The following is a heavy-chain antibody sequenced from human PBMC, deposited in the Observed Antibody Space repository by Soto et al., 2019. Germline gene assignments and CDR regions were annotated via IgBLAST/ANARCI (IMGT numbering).Heavy chain of an antibody. CDR2: IYYSGST. Sequence: SETLSLTCTVSGGSISSYYWSWIRQPPGKGLEWIGYIYYSGSTNYNPSLKSRVTISVDTSKNQFSLKLSSVTAADTAVYYCARGPSRRLLFPYYYYYGMDVWGQGTTVTVS. CDR1: GGSISSYY. J-gene: IGHJ6*02. D-gene: IGHD3-3*01. CDR3: ARGPSRRLLFPYYYYYGMDV. V-gene: IGHV4-59*01.